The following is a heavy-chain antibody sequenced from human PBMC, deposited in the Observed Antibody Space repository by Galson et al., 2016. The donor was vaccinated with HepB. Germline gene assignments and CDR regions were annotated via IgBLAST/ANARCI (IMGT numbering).Heavy chain of an antibody. D-gene: IGHD3-22*01. CDR1: GYTFSRYG. V-gene: IGHV1-18*01. CDR2: ISVNNGNT. Sequence: SVKVSCKASGYTFSRYGVSWVRQAPGQGLEWMGWISVNNGNTNYAQKLQGRVTMTTDTSTSTAYMELRSLRSDDGAVYYCARASTYFFDTRTGTYYDYGMDVWGQGTTVTVSS. J-gene: IGHJ6*02. CDR3: ARASTYFFDTRTGTYYDYGMDV.